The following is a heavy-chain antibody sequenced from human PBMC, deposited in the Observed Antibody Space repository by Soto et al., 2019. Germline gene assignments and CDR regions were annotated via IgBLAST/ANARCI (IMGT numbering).Heavy chain of an antibody. CDR2: IIPIFGTA. D-gene: IGHD2-2*01. CDR1: GGTFSSYA. CDR3: ARVGRGGIVVVPAAIENYYYGMDV. Sequence: SVKVSCKASGGTFSSYAISWVRQAPGQGLEWMGGIIPIFGTANYAQKFQGRVTITADESTSTAYMELSSLRSEDTAVYYCARVGRGGIVVVPAAIENYYYGMDVWGQGTTVTV. J-gene: IGHJ6*02. V-gene: IGHV1-69*13.